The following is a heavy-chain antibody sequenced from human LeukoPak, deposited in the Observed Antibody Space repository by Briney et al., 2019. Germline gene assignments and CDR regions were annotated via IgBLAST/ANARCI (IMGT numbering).Heavy chain of an antibody. CDR1: GGSISSGGYS. CDR3: ARAMTTVTPGDYYYYGMDV. J-gene: IGHJ6*02. V-gene: IGHV4-30-2*01. Sequence: SETLSLTCAVSGGSISSGGYSWSWIRQPPGQGLEWIGYIYHSGSTYYNPSLKSRVTISVDRSKNQFSLKLSSVTAADTAVYYCARAMTTVTPGDYYYYGMDVWGQGTTVTVSS. D-gene: IGHD4-17*01. CDR2: IYHSGST.